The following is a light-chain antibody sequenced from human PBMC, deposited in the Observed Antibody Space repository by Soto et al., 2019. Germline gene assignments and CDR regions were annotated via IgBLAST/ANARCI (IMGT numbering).Light chain of an antibody. Sequence: NFMLTQPHSVSESPGKTVTISCTRSSGNIASKYVQWYQQRPGSAPSTVIYEYYERPSGVPDRFSGAIDSSSNSASLTIFGLKTEDEADYYCQSYDNYNVVFGGGTQLTVL. V-gene: IGLV6-57*04. J-gene: IGLJ2*01. CDR2: EYY. CDR3: QSYDNYNVV. CDR1: SGNIASKY.